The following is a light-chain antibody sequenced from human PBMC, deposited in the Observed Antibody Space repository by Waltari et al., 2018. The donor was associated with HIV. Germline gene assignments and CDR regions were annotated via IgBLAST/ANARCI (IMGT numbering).Light chain of an antibody. J-gene: IGLJ2*01. CDR2: GKN. Sequence: QSVLTQPPSASGTPEQRVTISCSGSTSHSGRKTQSSFQQFPGTAPKVLIYGKNQRPSGVPDRFSGSKSGTSASLAISGLQSEDEADYYCASWDDSLNGPVFGGGTKLTVV. CDR1: TSHSGRKT. CDR3: ASWDDSLNGPV. V-gene: IGLV1-44*01.